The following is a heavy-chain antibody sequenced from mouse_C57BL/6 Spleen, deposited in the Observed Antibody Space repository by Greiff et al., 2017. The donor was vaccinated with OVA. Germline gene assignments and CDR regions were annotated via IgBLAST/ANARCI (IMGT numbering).Heavy chain of an antibody. CDR2: IYPRDGST. D-gene: IGHD1-1*01. V-gene: IGHV1-85*01. CDR1: GYTFTSYD. Sequence: QVQLKESGPELVKPGASVKLSCKASGYTFTSYDINWVKQRPGQGLEWIGWIYPRDGSTKYNEKFKGKATLTVDPSSRTAYMELHSLTSEDSAVYFCARHYCYGSSYWYFDVWGTGTTVTVSS. CDR3: ARHYCYGSSYWYFDV. J-gene: IGHJ1*03.